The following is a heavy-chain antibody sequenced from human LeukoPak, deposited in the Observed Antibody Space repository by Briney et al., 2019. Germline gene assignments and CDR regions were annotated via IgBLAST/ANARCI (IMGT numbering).Heavy chain of an antibody. D-gene: IGHD6-6*01. J-gene: IGHJ4*02. CDR2: VKHDGSEK. Sequence: GGSLRLSCAVSGLTFSTYWMSWVRQAPGQGLEWVANVKHDGSEKYYVDSVKGRFTISRDNAKNSLFLQMNSLRDEDTAVYYCARAAYSSSDFDYWGQGTLVTVSS. CDR3: ARAAYSSSDFDY. CDR1: GLTFSTYW. V-gene: IGHV3-7*03.